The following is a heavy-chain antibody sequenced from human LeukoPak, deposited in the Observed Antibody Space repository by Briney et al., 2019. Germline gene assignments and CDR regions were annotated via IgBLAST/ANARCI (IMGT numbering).Heavy chain of an antibody. V-gene: IGHV1-69*05. D-gene: IGHD3-3*01. CDR2: IIPIFGTA. CDR1: GDTFSSYA. CDR3: ARAPLSGYYTRTYYYYYMDV. Sequence: ASVKVSCKASGDTFSSYAISWVRQAPGQGLEWMGGIIPIFGTANYAQKFQGRVTITTDESTSTAYMELSSLRSEDTAVYYCARAPLSGYYTRTYYYYYMDVWGKGTTVTVSS. J-gene: IGHJ6*03.